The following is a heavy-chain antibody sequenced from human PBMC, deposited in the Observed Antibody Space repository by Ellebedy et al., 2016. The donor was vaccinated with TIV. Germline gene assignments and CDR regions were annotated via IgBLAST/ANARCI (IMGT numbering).Heavy chain of an antibody. D-gene: IGHD3-22*01. J-gene: IGHJ4*02. CDR2: IYYSGST. V-gene: IGHV4-39*01. CDR1: GGSISSSSYY. Sequence: SETLSLTXTVSGGSISSSSYYWGWIRQPPGKGLEWIGSIYYSGSTYYNPSLKSRVTISVDTSKNQFSLKLSSVTAADTAVYYCARGGYYFDYWGQGTPVTVSS. CDR3: ARGGYYFDY.